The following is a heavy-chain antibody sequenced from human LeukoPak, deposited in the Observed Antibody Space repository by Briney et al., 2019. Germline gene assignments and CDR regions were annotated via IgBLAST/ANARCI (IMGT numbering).Heavy chain of an antibody. CDR2: LNAGNGIT. CDR3: ARELDRDEYGDFTDY. V-gene: IGHV1-3*01. CDR1: GYTFTNYA. J-gene: IGHJ4*02. Sequence: ASVKVSCKASGYTFTNYAIHWVRQAPGQRLEWMGWLNAGNGITKHSQKFQDRVTITRDTSASTAYMELSSLRSEDTAVYYCARELDRDEYGDFTDYWGQGTLVTVSS. D-gene: IGHD2-21*02.